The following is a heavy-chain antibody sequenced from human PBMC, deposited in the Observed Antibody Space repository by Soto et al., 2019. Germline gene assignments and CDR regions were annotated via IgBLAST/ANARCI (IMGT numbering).Heavy chain of an antibody. V-gene: IGHV4-59*01. CDR3: ARMTTRDIGIDV. J-gene: IGHJ6*02. CDR1: GGSIGTYY. CDR2: IYYIGKT. Sequence: QVQLQESGPGLVKPSETLSLTCTVSGGSIGTYYWSWIRQPPGKGLELIGYIYYIGKTNYKPSLKSRVIISLDTSKNQFCLQLSSVTAADTAVYYLARMTTRDIGIDVWGLVATVTVSS. D-gene: IGHD4-17*01.